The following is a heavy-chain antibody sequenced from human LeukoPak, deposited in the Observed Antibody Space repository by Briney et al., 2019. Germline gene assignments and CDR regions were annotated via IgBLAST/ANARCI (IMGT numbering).Heavy chain of an antibody. Sequence: SETLSLTCAVYGGSFSGYYWSWIRQPPGKGLEWIGEINHSGSTNYNPSLKSRVTISVDTSKNQFSLKLSSVTAADTAVHYCARLVVVTAIPPPNWFDPWGQGTLVTVSS. CDR2: INHSGST. J-gene: IGHJ5*02. CDR1: GGSFSGYY. CDR3: ARLVVVTAIPPPNWFDP. D-gene: IGHD2-21*02. V-gene: IGHV4-34*01.